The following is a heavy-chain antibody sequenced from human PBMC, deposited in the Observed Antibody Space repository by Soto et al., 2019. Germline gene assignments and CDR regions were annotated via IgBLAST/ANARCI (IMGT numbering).Heavy chain of an antibody. D-gene: IGHD6-13*01. CDR1: GGSVSSGSYY. CDR3: ARDNHLSSTFDY. Sequence: PSETLSLTCTVSGGSVSSGSYYWSWIRQPPGKGLEWIGYIYYSRSTIYNPSLKSRVTISLDTSKNQFSLKLSSVTAADTAVYYCARDNHLSSTFDYWGQGTLVTVSS. CDR2: IYYSRST. J-gene: IGHJ4*02. V-gene: IGHV4-61*01.